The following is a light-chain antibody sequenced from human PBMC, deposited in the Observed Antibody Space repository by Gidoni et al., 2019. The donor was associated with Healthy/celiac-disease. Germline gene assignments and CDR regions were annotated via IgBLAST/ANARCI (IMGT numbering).Light chain of an antibody. V-gene: IGKV4-1*01. CDR1: QSVLYSSNNKNY. Sequence: IVMTQSPDSLAVSLGERATINCKSSQSVLYSSNNKNYLAWYQQKPGQPPKLPIYWASTRESGVPDRFSGSGSGTDFTLTISSLQAEDVAVYYCQQYYSTPLTFGPGTKVDIK. J-gene: IGKJ3*01. CDR2: WAS. CDR3: QQYYSTPLT.